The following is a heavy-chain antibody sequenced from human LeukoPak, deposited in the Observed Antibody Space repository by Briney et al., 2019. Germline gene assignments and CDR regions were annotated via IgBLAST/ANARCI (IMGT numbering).Heavy chain of an antibody. D-gene: IGHD3-10*01. CDR3: ARDRPGALLWFRESFSY. V-gene: IGHV1-18*01. CDR1: GYTFTSYG. Sequence: GASVKVSCKASGYTFTSYGISWVRQAPGQGLEWMGWISAYNGNTNYAQKLQGRVTMTTDTSTSTAYMELRSLRSDDTAVYYCARDRPGALLWFRESFSYWGQGTLVTVSS. J-gene: IGHJ4*02. CDR2: ISAYNGNT.